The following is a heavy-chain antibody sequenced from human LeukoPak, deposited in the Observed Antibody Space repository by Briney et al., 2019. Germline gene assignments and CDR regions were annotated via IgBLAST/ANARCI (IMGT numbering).Heavy chain of an antibody. J-gene: IGHJ5*02. CDR2: INSDGSGT. V-gene: IGHV3-74*01. D-gene: IGHD2-21*02. CDR1: GFTFSSYW. Sequence: GGSLRLSCAASGFTFSSYWMHWVRQAPGKGLVWVSRINSDGSGTTYADSVKGRFTISRDNAKNTLYLQMNSLRAEDTAVYYCARFYCGGDCSPGPWGQRTLVTVSS. CDR3: ARFYCGGDCSPGP.